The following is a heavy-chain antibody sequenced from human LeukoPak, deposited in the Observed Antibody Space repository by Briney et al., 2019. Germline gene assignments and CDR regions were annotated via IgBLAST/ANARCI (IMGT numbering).Heavy chain of an antibody. D-gene: IGHD6-19*01. CDR3: AREVVRYSRGWPDY. CDR1: GYTFTNYA. CDR2: ISAYNGYT. Sequence: VKVSCQASGYTFTNYAISWVRQAPGQGLEWMGWISAYNGYTTYAQKFQGRVTLTTDTSTSTVYMDLGSLRSDDTAVYYCAREVVRYSRGWPDYWGPGTLVTVSS. V-gene: IGHV1-18*01. J-gene: IGHJ4*02.